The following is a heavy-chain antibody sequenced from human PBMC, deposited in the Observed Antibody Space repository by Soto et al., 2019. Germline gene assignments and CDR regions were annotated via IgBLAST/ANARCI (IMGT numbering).Heavy chain of an antibody. J-gene: IGHJ5*02. D-gene: IGHD5-12*01. Sequence: QVQLQQWGAGLLKPSETLSLTCAVYGGSFSGYYWSWIRQPPGKGLEWIGEINHSGSTHYNPSLTSRVTISVDTSQNQFSLKLSSVTAADTAVYYCARGMAPDLDFDPWGQGTLVTVSS. CDR3: ARGMAPDLDFDP. V-gene: IGHV4-34*01. CDR1: GGSFSGYY. CDR2: INHSGST.